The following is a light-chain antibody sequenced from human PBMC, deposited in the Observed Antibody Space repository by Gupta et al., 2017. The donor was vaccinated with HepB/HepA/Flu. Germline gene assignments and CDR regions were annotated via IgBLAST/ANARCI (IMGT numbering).Light chain of an antibody. CDR1: SSDVGGYNL. V-gene: IGLV2-14*01. CDR2: YAS. J-gene: IGLJ2*01. CDR3: SSYTSSSTLDVV. Sequence: QSALTQPAPVSVSPGQSITISCTGTSSDVGGYNLVAWYQQHPGKTPKLMIYYASNRPSGVSNRFSGSKSGNTASLTISGLQAEDEADYYCSSYTSSSTLDVVFGGGTKLTVL.